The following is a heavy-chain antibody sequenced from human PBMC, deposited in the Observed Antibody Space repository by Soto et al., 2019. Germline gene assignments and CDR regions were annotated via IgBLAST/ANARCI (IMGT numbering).Heavy chain of an antibody. J-gene: IGHJ4*02. Sequence: SETLSLTCTVSGGSISSYYWSWIRQPPGKGLEWIGYIYYSGSTNYNPSLKSRVTISVDTSKNQFSLKLSSVTAADTAVYYCARRVWGSFDYWGQGTLVTVSS. CDR2: IYYSGST. CDR1: GGSISSYY. V-gene: IGHV4-59*01. D-gene: IGHD3-16*01. CDR3: ARRVWGSFDY.